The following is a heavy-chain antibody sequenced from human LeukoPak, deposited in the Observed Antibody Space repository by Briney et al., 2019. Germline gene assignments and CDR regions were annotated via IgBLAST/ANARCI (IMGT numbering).Heavy chain of an antibody. V-gene: IGHV1-3*01. CDR2: INAGNGNT. J-gene: IGHJ4*02. CDR3: ARDYRGSSWYD. D-gene: IGHD6-13*01. Sequence: ASVKVSCKASGYTFTSYAMHWVRQAPGQRLEWTGWINAGNGNTKYSQKFQGRVTMTRDTSTSTVYMELSSLRSEDTAVYYCARDYRGSSWYDWGQGTLVTVSS. CDR1: GYTFTSYA.